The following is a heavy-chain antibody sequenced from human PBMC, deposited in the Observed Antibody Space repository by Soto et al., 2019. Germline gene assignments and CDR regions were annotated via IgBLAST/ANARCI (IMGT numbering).Heavy chain of an antibody. CDR2: ISWNSGII. V-gene: IGHV3-9*01. CDR3: AKDQSRFGEFEAAFDL. Sequence: EVQLVESGGDLVQPGRSLRLSCAASGFTFDDYAMYWVRQAPGKGLEWVSSISWNSGIIGYADSVKGRFPISRDNARGSLSLLLNSLRTEDTGLYYCAKDQSRFGEFEAAFDLWGQGTMVTVSS. J-gene: IGHJ3*01. D-gene: IGHD3-10*01. CDR1: GFTFDDYA.